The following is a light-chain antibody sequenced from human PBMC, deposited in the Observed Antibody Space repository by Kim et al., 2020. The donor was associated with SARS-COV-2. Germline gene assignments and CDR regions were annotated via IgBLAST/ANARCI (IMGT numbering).Light chain of an antibody. Sequence: APGKTASISCGGNKVESNIVHWYQQKPGQAPVLIIYYNTDRPSGIPERFSGSNSGSTATLTISRVEAGDEADYFCQVWDNGSNQLIFGGGTQLTVL. V-gene: IGLV3-21*04. J-gene: IGLJ2*01. CDR1: KVESNI. CDR3: QVWDNGSNQLI. CDR2: YNT.